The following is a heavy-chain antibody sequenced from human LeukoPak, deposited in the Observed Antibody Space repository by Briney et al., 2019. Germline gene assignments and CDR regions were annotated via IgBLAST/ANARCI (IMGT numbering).Heavy chain of an antibody. J-gene: IGHJ4*02. CDR1: GGPISNYY. D-gene: IGHD6-25*01. CDR2: VYNGGIT. Sequence: PSETLSLTCTVSGGPISNYYWTWIRQSPGQGLEWIGYVYNGGITDYNPSLKSRLTISVDTSKNQFSLKLSSMTAADTAVYYCARSRGLAGAATVIDYWGQGTLVTVSS. CDR3: ARSRGLAGAATVIDY. V-gene: IGHV4-59*08.